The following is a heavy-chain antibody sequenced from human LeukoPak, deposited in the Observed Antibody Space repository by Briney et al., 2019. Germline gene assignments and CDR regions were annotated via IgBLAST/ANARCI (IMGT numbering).Heavy chain of an antibody. CDR3: AKDPDKRYYFDY. J-gene: IGHJ4*02. Sequence: GGSLRLSCAASGFTFSSYAMSWVRQAPGKGLGWVSAISGSGGSTYYADSVKGRFTISRDNSKNTLYLQMNSLRAEDTAVYYCAKDPDKRYYFDYWGQGTLVTVSS. CDR1: GFTFSSYA. V-gene: IGHV3-23*01. D-gene: IGHD1-14*01. CDR2: ISGSGGST.